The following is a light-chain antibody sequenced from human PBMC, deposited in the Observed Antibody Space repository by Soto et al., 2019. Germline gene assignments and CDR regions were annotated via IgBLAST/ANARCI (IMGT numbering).Light chain of an antibody. J-gene: IGKJ2*01. CDR3: QQYYNYPPI. Sequence: AIRMTQSPSSFSASTGDRVTITCRASQGISSYLAWYQQKPGKAPKLLIYAASTLQSGVPSRFSGSGSGTDFTLTISCLQSEDFATYYCQQYYNYPPIFGQGTKLEIK. CDR1: QGISSY. CDR2: AAS. V-gene: IGKV1-8*01.